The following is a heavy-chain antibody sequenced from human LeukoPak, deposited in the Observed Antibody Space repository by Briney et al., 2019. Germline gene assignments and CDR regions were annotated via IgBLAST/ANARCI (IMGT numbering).Heavy chain of an antibody. V-gene: IGHV4-39*07. CDR2: IYYSGST. D-gene: IGHD1-26*01. CDR1: GGSISSSSYY. Sequence: LSLTCXVSGGSISSSSYYWGWIRQPPGTGLEWIGSIYYSGSTYYNPSLKSRVTISVDTSKNQFSLKLSSVTAADTAVYYCARDCPVSGSYTAFDYWGQGTLVTVSS. J-gene: IGHJ4*02. CDR3: ARDCPVSGSYTAFDY.